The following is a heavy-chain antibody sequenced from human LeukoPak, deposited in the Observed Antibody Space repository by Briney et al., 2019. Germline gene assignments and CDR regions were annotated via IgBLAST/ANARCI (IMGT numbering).Heavy chain of an antibody. CDR1: GGPISSGDYY. CDR3: ASADGDYGDDRGFDY. D-gene: IGHD4-17*01. V-gene: IGHV4-30-4*08. CDR2: IYYSGST. Sequence: SQTLSLTCTVSGGPISSGDYYWSWIRQPPGKGLEWIGYIYYSGSTYYNPSLKSRVTISVDTSKNQFSLKLSSVTAADTAVYYCASADGDYGDDRGFDYWGQGTLVTVSS. J-gene: IGHJ4*02.